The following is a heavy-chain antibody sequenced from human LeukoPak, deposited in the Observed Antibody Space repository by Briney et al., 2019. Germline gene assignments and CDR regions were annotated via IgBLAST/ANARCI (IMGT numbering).Heavy chain of an antibody. CDR2: MNPKSGKT. V-gene: IGHV1-8*01. CDR1: GNTFTNYD. Sequence: GASVKVSCKASGNTFTNYDINWVRQASGQGLEWVGWMNPKSGKTGYAQKFQGKVTMTRNTSITTAYMAPSSLRSEDTAVYYCARGRSRYGMDVWGHGTTVIVS. J-gene: IGHJ6*02. CDR3: ARGRSRYGMDV.